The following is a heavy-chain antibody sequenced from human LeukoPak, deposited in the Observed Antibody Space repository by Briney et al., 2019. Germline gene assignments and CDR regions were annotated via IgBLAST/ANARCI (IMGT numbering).Heavy chain of an antibody. CDR2: INPSGGST. J-gene: IGHJ6*03. CDR1: GYTFTSYY. Sequence: ASVKVSCKASGYTFTSYYMHGVRQAPGQGLEWMGIINPSGGSTSYAQKFQGRVTMTRDTSTSTVYMELSSLRSEDTAVYYCARDYTMVRGVIITPYYYYMDVWGKGTTVTISS. D-gene: IGHD3-10*01. V-gene: IGHV1-46*01. CDR3: ARDYTMVRGVIITPYYYYMDV.